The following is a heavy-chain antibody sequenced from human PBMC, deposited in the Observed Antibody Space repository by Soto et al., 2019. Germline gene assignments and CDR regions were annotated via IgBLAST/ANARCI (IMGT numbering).Heavy chain of an antibody. J-gene: IGHJ5*02. CDR3: ARSVFP. Sequence: PSETLSLTCTVSGGPISSYYWSWIRQPPGKGLEWIGYIYYIGSTYYNPSLKSRVTISLDTSKNQFSLKLSSVTAADTAVYYCARSVFPWGQGTLVTVSS. CDR1: GGPISSYY. CDR2: IYYIGST. V-gene: IGHV4-59*06.